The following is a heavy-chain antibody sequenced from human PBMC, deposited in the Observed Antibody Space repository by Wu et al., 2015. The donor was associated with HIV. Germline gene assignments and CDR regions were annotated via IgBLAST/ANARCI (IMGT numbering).Heavy chain of an antibody. D-gene: IGHD6-13*01. Sequence: QVQLVQSGAEVKNPGASVKVSCKASGYTFTGYYIHWVRQAPGQGLDWMGWINPNSGGINYAQKFLGRVTMTRDTSISTAYMELSRLRSDDTAMYYCTRDPQGGSAWYTHWGQGTLVTVSS. CDR2: INPNSGGI. CDR3: TRDPQGGSAWYTH. V-gene: IGHV1-2*02. J-gene: IGHJ4*02. CDR1: GYTFTGYY.